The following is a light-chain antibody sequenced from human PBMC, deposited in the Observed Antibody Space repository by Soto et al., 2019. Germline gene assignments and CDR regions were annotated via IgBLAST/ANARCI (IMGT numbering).Light chain of an antibody. Sequence: IPITQSPSTLSGSVGARVTITCRASQTISSWLAWYQQKPGKAPKLLIYKASTLKSGVPSRFSGSGSGTELTITISSLKPDDGETDEGQHYNSYSEAFCQGTKVDIK. CDR2: KAS. CDR3: QHYNSYSEA. V-gene: IGKV1-5*03. J-gene: IGKJ1*01. CDR1: QTISSW.